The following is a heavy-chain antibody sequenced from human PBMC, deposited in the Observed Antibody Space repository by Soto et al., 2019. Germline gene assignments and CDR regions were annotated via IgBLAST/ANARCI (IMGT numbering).Heavy chain of an antibody. D-gene: IGHD5-18*01. CDR2: ISYNGDNT. CDR1: GFTFSSYA. J-gene: IGHJ4*01. CDR3: ARYIRRPALFYFDF. Sequence: GGSLRLSCAASGFTFSSYAMTWVRQAPGKGLEWVSVISYNGDNTYYADSIKGRFTISRDNSKDTVDLQMNSLRAEDTAVYYCARYIRRPALFYFDFWGPGVLVTVSS. V-gene: IGHV3-23*01.